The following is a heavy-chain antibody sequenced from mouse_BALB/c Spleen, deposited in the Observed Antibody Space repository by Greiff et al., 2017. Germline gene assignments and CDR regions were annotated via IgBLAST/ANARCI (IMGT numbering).Heavy chain of an antibody. J-gene: IGHJ1*01. CDR1: GYAFTNYL. CDR2: INPGSGGT. Sequence: QVQLKQSGAELVRPGTSVKVSCKASGYAFTNYLIAWVKQRPGQGLEWIGVINPGSGGTNYNEKFKGKATLTADKSSSTAYMQLSSLTSDDSAVYFCAREGDLLRYFDVWGAGTTVTVSS. V-gene: IGHV1-54*01. D-gene: IGHD2-10*01. CDR3: AREGDLLRYFDV.